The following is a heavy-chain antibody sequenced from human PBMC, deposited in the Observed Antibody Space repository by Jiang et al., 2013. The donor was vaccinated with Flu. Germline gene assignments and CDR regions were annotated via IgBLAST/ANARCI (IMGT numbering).Heavy chain of an antibody. D-gene: IGHD1-26*01. V-gene: IGHV1-18*01. J-gene: IGHJ3*02. CDR1: GYTFTSYG. Sequence: GAEVKKPGASVKVSCKASGYTFTSYGISWVRQAPGQGLEWMGWISAYNGNTNYAQKLQGRVTMTTDTSTSTAYMELRSLRSDDTAVYYCARGQRGGYSGSYYIYDAFDIWGQGTMVTVSS. CDR3: ARGQRGGYSGSYYIYDAFDI. CDR2: ISAYNGNT.